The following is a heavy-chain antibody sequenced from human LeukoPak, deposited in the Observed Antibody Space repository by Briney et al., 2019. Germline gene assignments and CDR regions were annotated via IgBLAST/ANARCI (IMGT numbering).Heavy chain of an antibody. CDR2: IIPIFGTA. CDR1: GGTFSSYA. D-gene: IGHD3-22*01. J-gene: IGHJ4*02. Sequence: GASVKVSCKASGGTFSSYAISWVRQAPGQGLEWMGGIIPIFGTANYAQKFQGRVTITADKSTSTAYMELSSLRSEDTAVYYCARTTSERGYYYDSSGNFDYWGQGTLVTVSS. V-gene: IGHV1-69*06. CDR3: ARTTSERGYYYDSSGNFDY.